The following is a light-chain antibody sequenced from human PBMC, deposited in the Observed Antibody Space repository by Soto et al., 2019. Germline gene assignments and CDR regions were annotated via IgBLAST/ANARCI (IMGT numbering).Light chain of an antibody. CDR3: HQYGSSPGT. CDR2: GAS. V-gene: IGKV3-20*01. J-gene: IGKJ3*01. CDR1: QSVSSSY. Sequence: EIVLTQSPGTLSLSPGERATLACRASQSVSSSYLAWYQQKPGQTPRPLIYGASTRATGIPDRFSGSGSGTAFTFIINRLEPADFAVYYCHQYGSSPGTFGPGTKVVIK.